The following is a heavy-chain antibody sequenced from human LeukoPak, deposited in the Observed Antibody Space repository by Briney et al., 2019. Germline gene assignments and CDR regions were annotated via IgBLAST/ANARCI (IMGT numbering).Heavy chain of an antibody. CDR3: ARQFMVRGVKVPWFDP. CDR1: GGSISPYY. Sequence: SETLSLTCNVSGGSISPYYWSWIRQAPGKGLEWIGYIYYSGSTNYNPSLKSRVTISVDTSKNQFSLKLSSVTAADTAVYYCARQFMVRGVKVPWFDPWGQGTLVTVPS. V-gene: IGHV4-59*08. D-gene: IGHD3-10*01. J-gene: IGHJ5*02. CDR2: IYYSGST.